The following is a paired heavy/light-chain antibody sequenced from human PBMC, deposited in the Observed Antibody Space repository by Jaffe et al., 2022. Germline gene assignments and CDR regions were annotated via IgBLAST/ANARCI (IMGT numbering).Light chain of an antibody. CDR2: WAS. V-gene: IGKV4-1*01. CDR3: QQYYSSPPT. CDR1: QSVLYSSNNKNY. Sequence: DIVMTQSPDSLAVSLGERATINCKSSQSVLYSSNNKNYLAWYQHKPGQPPKLLIYWASTRESGVPDRFSGSGSGTDFTLTISSLQAEDVAVYYCQQYYSSPPTFGQGTKVEIK. J-gene: IGKJ1*01.
Heavy chain of an antibody. CDR2: IYYPGST. D-gene: IGHD1-26*01. J-gene: IGHJ5*02. V-gene: IGHV4-59*01. Sequence: QVQLQESGPGLVKPSETLSLTCTVSGGSITSYYWNWIRQPPGKGLEWIGSIYYPGSTNCNPSLKSRVTISVDTSNNQFSLKLSSVTAADTAVYYCVKSGSSPSWFGPWGQGTLVTVSS. CDR3: VKSGSSPSWFGP. CDR1: GGSITSYY.